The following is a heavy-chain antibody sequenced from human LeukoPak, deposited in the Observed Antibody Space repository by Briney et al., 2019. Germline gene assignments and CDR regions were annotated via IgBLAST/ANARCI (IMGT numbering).Heavy chain of an antibody. Sequence: GGSLRLSCAASGFTFSIYWMDWVRQAPGKGLEWVANIKQDGSAQYYVGSVEGRFTISRYNAKNSLYLQMNSLRAEDTAVYYCARNRGWLQFDSWGRGTLVTVSS. J-gene: IGHJ4*02. V-gene: IGHV3-7*01. D-gene: IGHD5-24*01. CDR1: GFTFSIYW. CDR3: ARNRGWLQFDS. CDR2: IKQDGSAQ.